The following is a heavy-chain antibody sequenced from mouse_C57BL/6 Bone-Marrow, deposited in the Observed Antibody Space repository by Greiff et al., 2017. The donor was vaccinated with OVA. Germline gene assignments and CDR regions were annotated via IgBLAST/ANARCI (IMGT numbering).Heavy chain of an antibody. Sequence: VQLQQSGAELARPGASVKLSCKASGYTFTSYGISWVKQRTGQGLEWIGEIYPRSGNTYYNEKFKGKATLTADKSSSTAYMELRSLTSEDSAVYFCAHYGRCAYWGQGTLVTVSA. CDR3: AHYGRCAY. J-gene: IGHJ3*01. CDR1: GYTFTSYG. V-gene: IGHV1-81*01. D-gene: IGHD1-1*01. CDR2: IYPRSGNT.